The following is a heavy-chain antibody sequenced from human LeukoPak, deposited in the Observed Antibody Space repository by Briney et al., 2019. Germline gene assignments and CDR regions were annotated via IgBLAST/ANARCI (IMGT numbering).Heavy chain of an antibody. CDR3: ARDLAVPGTARGY. Sequence: ASVKVSCKASGYTFSAYDISWMRQATGQGLEWMGGINTNTGNPTYAQGFTGRFVFSLDSSVSTAYLQIDSVEAEDTAVYFCARDLAVPGTARGYWGQGTLVTVSS. D-gene: IGHD6-19*01. J-gene: IGHJ4*02. CDR1: GYTFSAYD. V-gene: IGHV7-4-1*01. CDR2: INTNTGNP.